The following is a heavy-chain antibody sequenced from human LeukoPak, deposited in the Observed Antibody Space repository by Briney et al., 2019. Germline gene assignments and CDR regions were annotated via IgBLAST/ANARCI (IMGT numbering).Heavy chain of an antibody. CDR2: ISDNGDST. CDR1: GFTFSNYA. V-gene: IGHV3-64*01. J-gene: IGHJ4*02. Sequence: GGSLRLSCAASGFTFSNYAIHWVRQAPGKGLEYVSGISDNGDSTYYANSVKDRFTISRDNSKNTLYLQMGSLRPEDMAVYYCARDDQYYFDFWGQGTLVTVSS. CDR3: ARDDQYYFDF.